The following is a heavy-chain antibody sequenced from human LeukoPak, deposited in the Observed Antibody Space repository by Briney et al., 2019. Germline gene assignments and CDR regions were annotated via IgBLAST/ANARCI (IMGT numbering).Heavy chain of an antibody. CDR2: IFYSGST. Sequence: PSDTLSLTCTVSGGSISGSSYYWGWIRQPPGKGLEWVGSIFYSGSTFYNSSLKSRVTISVDTSKNQFSLKLSSVSAADTALYYCARHTTSWQFFGYWGQGTLVTVSS. V-gene: IGHV4-39*01. CDR1: GGSISGSSYY. CDR3: ARHTTSWQFFGY. J-gene: IGHJ4*02. D-gene: IGHD2-2*01.